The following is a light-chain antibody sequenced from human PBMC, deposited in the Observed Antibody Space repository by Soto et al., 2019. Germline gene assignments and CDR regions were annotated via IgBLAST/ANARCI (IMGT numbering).Light chain of an antibody. Sequence: QSALTQPASVSGSPGQSITISCTGTSSDVGGYNYVSWYQQYPGKAPKLMIYGVTNRPSGVSNRFSGSKTGNTASLIISGLQAEDEPYYYCFSHRGGDSHVFGTGTKVTVL. CDR1: SSDVGGYNY. CDR2: GVT. CDR3: FSHRGGDSHV. J-gene: IGLJ1*01. V-gene: IGLV2-14*01.